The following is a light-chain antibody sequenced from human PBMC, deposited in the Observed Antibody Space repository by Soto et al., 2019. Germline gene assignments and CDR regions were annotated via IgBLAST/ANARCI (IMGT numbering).Light chain of an antibody. CDR1: PSVRSN. CDR3: QQYINWPPLT. Sequence: IVLTQSPATLSFSPGEIAALSFRASPSVRSNLAWYQQKPGQGPRLLIFGASTRATNIPARFSGSGSGTEFTLTISSLQSEDFAVYYCQQYINWPPLTFGGGTKVDIK. V-gene: IGKV3-15*01. J-gene: IGKJ4*01. CDR2: GAS.